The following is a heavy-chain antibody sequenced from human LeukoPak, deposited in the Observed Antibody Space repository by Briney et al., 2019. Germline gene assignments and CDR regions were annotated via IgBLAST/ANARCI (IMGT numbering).Heavy chain of an antibody. CDR1: GFTFSSYS. V-gene: IGHV3-21*01. Sequence: GGSLRLSCAASGFTFSSYSMNWVRQAPGKGLEWVSSISSSSSYIYYADSVKGRFTISRDNAKNSLYLQMNSMRAEDMAVYYCARDSTSGGAYYFDYWGQGTLVTVS. D-gene: IGHD2-15*01. CDR2: ISSSSSYI. CDR3: ARDSTSGGAYYFDY. J-gene: IGHJ4*02.